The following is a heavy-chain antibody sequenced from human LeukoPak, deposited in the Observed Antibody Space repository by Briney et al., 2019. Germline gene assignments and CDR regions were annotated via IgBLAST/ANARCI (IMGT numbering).Heavy chain of an antibody. CDR2: INSDGSST. CDR3: VLDLFSSFAFDI. V-gene: IGHV3-74*01. D-gene: IGHD3/OR15-3a*01. Sequence: PGGSLRLSCAASGFTFSSAWLSWVRQAPGKGLLWVSRINSDGSSTYYADSVKGRFTTSRDNAKNALHLQMNSLTAEDTAVYYCVLDLFSSFAFDIWGQGTMVTVSS. CDR1: GFTFSSAW. J-gene: IGHJ3*02.